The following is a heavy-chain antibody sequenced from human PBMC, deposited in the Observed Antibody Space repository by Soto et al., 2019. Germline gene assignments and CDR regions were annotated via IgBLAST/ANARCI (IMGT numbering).Heavy chain of an antibody. CDR2: IYSGERA. J-gene: IGHJ6*02. V-gene: IGHV3-53*01. Sequence: GGSLRLSCEATGFNVSGVFMTWVRQAPGKGLEWVSVIYSGERAYYSDSVKGRFTITRDSSKNTLLLQLNRLRVEDTAVYYCATRDAAYYYGMNVWGQGTTVTVSS. D-gene: IGHD1-26*01. CDR1: GFNVSGVF. CDR3: ATRDAAYYYGMNV.